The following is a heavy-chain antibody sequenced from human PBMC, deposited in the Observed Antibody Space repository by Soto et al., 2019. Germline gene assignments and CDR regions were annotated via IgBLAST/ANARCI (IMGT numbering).Heavy chain of an antibody. CDR2: ISAYNGNT. D-gene: IGHD1-20*01. CDR3: ARDAAIGMNDY. V-gene: IGHV1-18*01. CDR1: GYTFTSYG. Sequence: QVQLVQSGAEVKKPGASVKVSCKASGYTFTSYGISWVRQAPGQGLEWMGWISAYNGNTKYAQKLQGRVTRTTDTATSTVYMEQRSLRSDDTAVYYCARDAAIGMNDYWGQGTLVTVSS. J-gene: IGHJ4*02.